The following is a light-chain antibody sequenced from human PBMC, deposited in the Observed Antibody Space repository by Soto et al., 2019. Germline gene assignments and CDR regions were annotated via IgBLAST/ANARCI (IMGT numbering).Light chain of an antibody. CDR3: QHYSDSSWT. CDR1: QSVSSW. V-gene: IGKV1-5*03. J-gene: IGKJ1*01. CDR2: EAS. Sequence: DIKMTQSPSTLSASVGDRVTITCRASQSVSSWLAWYQQKPGKAPKVLIYEASSLESGVPSRFSGSGSGTEFTLTIRSLQPDDFATYYCQHYSDSSWTFGQGTKVDVK.